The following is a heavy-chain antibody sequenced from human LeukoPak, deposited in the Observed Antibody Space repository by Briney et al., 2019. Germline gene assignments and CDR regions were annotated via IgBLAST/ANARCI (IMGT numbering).Heavy chain of an antibody. Sequence: SETLSPTCTVSGGSISSYYWSWIRHPPGMGLEWSGCIFYSGSTNYNPSLKSRVTISVDSSKDQFSLRLTSVTAADTAVYYCARSFLGDWYFDLWGRGTLVTVSS. CDR3: ARSFLGDWYFDL. V-gene: IGHV4-59*01. CDR1: GGSISSYY. D-gene: IGHD1-26*01. J-gene: IGHJ2*01. CDR2: IFYSGST.